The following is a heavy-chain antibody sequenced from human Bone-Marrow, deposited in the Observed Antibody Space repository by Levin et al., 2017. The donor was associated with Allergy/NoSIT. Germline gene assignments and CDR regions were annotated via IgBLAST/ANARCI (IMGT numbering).Heavy chain of an antibody. J-gene: IGHJ4*02. Sequence: PSETLSLTCTVSGGSTSSSAYFWSWVRQPPGKGLEWIGYIYYNGDTYYNPSLKSRVTISIETSKNEFYLDLRSMTAPDTAVYFCGRVREGYGEAPTGPFFDNWGPGTVITVSS. V-gene: IGHV4-30-4*01. CDR3: GRVREGYGEAPTGPFFDN. CDR1: GGSTSSSAYF. CDR2: IYYNGDT. D-gene: IGHD5-24*01.